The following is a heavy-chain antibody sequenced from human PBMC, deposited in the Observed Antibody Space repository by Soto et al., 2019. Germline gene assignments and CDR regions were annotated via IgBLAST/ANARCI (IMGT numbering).Heavy chain of an antibody. D-gene: IGHD2-2*01. CDR1: GFSFINYA. CDR3: AKRYCTSTTCLSLDFYYYIAV. CDR2: ISGGGDST. V-gene: IGHV3-23*01. Sequence: EVQLLESGGGLVQPGGSLRLSCAASGFSFINYALSWVRQPPGKGLEWVSGISGGGDSTYYADSVKGRFTISRDNSRNTLYLQMDSLRADDSAVYYCAKRYCTSTTCLSLDFYYYIAVWGKGTTVTVSS. J-gene: IGHJ6*03.